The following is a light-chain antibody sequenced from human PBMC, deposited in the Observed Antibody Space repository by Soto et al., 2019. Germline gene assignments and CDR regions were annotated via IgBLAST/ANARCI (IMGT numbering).Light chain of an antibody. CDR1: QSAISN. J-gene: IGKJ4*01. CDR2: DAS. CDR3: HQYYKWPLT. Sequence: EIVVSQSPAVLSVSPGYRVTITCRASQSAISNLAWYQQKPGQTPRLLIYDASTRATDIPARFSGSGSGTDFTLTISGLLSEDFAVYYCHQYYKWPLTFGGGTRWIS. V-gene: IGKV3-15*01.